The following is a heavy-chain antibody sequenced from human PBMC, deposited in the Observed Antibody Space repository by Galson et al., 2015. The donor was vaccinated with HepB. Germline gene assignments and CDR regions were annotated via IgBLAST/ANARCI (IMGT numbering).Heavy chain of an antibody. CDR2: MNPNSGNT. Sequence: SVKVSCKASGYTFTSYDINWVRQATGQGLEWMGWMNPNSGNTGYAQRFQGRVTTTRNTSISTAYMELSSLRSEDTAVYYCARRFRRSSSSWYNEYYYYYMDDWGQGTTVTVSS. D-gene: IGHD6-13*01. V-gene: IGHV1-8*01. CDR1: GYTFTSYD. CDR3: ARRFRRSSSSWYNEYYYYYMDD. J-gene: IGHJ6*03.